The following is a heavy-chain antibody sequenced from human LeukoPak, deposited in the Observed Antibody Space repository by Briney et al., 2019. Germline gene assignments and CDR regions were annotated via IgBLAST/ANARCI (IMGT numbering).Heavy chain of an antibody. Sequence: SETLSLTCTVSGGSISSYYWSWIRQPPGKGLGWIGYIYYSGSTNYNPSLKSRVTISVDTSKNQFSLKLSSVTAADTAVYYCARGHTVTNFWDWFDHWGQGTLVTVSS. CDR2: IYYSGST. D-gene: IGHD4-17*01. CDR1: GGSISSYY. V-gene: IGHV4-59*01. J-gene: IGHJ5*02. CDR3: ARGHTVTNFWDWFDH.